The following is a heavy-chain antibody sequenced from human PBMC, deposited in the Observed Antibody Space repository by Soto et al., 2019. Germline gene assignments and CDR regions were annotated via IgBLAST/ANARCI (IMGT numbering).Heavy chain of an antibody. CDR2: LYYSGST. J-gene: IGHJ4*02. V-gene: IGHV4-59*08. CDR3: ARGGWRQIDY. D-gene: IGHD3-3*01. Sequence: QVQLQESGPGLVKPSETLSLTCSVSGGSIGSYYWSWIRQPPGKGLEWIGCLYYSGSTNYNPSLKSRVTIPVDTSKSQFSLKLSSVAAADTAVYYCARGGWRQIDYWGQGTLVTVSS. CDR1: GGSIGSYY.